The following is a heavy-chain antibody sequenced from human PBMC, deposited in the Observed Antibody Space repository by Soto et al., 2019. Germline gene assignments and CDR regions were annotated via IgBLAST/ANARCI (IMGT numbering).Heavy chain of an antibody. J-gene: IGHJ4*02. CDR2: IFYSGST. V-gene: IGHV4-59*01. Sequence: QVHLQESGPGLVKPSETLSLNCSVSGGSISRSYWSWVQQPPGKGLEWIGYIFYSGSTSYHPSLESRVTISLDTSKNQFSLKLKSVTAADTAVYYCAKDVGGSSDSWGQGTLVTVSS. CDR3: AKDVGGSSDS. D-gene: IGHD1-26*01. CDR1: GGSISRSY.